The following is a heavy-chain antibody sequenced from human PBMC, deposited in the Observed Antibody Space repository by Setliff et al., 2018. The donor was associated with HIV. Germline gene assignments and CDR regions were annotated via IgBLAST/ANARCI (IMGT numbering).Heavy chain of an antibody. D-gene: IGHD3-10*01. CDR2: MNPNSGAT. J-gene: IGHJ6*04. V-gene: IGHV1-8*01. CDR1: GHPFSNYD. CDR3: ASGKGVRGVIMRGGLDV. Sequence: ASVKVSCKTSGHPFSNYDIIWVRRATGQGLEWMGWMNPNSGATGYAQKFKDRFIMTRDTSISTAYMELSSLTSEDTAVYYFASGKGVRGVIMRGGLDVWGKGTTVTVSS.